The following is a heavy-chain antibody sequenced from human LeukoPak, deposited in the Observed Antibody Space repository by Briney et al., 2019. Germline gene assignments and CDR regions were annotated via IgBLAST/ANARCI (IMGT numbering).Heavy chain of an antibody. CDR2: VHYSGST. CDR1: GGSIRSSSYY. CDR3: ARRSTVAGRGRFDP. Sequence: SETLSLTCTVSGGSIRSSSYYWGWIRQPPGKGLEWIGSVHYSGSTYDNPSLKSRVTISVDTSKNQFSLKLISATAADTAVYYCARRSTVAGRGRFDPWGQGTLVTVSS. D-gene: IGHD6-19*01. J-gene: IGHJ5*02. V-gene: IGHV4-39*01.